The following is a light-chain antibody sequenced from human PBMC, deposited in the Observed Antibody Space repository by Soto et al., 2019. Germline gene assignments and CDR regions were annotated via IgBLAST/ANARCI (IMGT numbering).Light chain of an antibody. Sequence: EIVLTQSPGTLSLSPGERATLSCRASQSVSSSYLAWYQQKPGQAPRLLIYGASTRATGISARFSGSGSGTEFTLTISSLQSEDFEVYYCQQYHNWPITFGQGTRLEIK. V-gene: IGKV3-15*01. CDR1: QSVSSSY. CDR3: QQYHNWPIT. CDR2: GAS. J-gene: IGKJ5*01.